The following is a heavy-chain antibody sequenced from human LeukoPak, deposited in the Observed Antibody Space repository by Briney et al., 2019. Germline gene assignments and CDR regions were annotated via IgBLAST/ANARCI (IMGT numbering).Heavy chain of an antibody. CDR1: GGSISSGSYY. J-gene: IGHJ2*01. V-gene: IGHV4-61*02. Sequence: SQTLSLTCTVSGGSISSGSYYWSWIRQPAGKGLEWIGRIYTSGSTNYNPSLKSRVTISVDTSKNQFSLKLSSVTAADTAVYYCAKGNLPYDFWSGYYVGDYWYFDLWGRGTLVTVSS. CDR2: IYTSGST. D-gene: IGHD3-3*01. CDR3: AKGNLPYDFWSGYYVGDYWYFDL.